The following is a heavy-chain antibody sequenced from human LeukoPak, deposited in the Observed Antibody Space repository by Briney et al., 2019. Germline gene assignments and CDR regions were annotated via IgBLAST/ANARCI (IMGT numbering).Heavy chain of an antibody. CDR1: GYTFTGYY. CDR2: INPNSGGT. J-gene: IGHJ4*02. Sequence: ASVKVSCKASGYTFTGYYIHWVRQAPGQGPEWMGWINPNSGGTNYAQKFQGRVTMTRDTSINTAYMGLSRLRSDDTAVYYCASGSNVDTAMASDYFDYWGQGTLVTVSS. V-gene: IGHV1-2*02. CDR3: ASGSNVDTAMASDYFDY. D-gene: IGHD5-18*01.